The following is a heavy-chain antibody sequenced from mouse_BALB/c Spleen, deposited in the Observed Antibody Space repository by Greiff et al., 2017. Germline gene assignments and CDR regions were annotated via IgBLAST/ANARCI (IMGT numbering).Heavy chain of an antibody. CDR3: ARSGGSRNFDV. D-gene: IGHD1-1*01. V-gene: IGHV5-17*02. J-gene: IGHJ1*01. CDR2: ISSGSSTI. Sequence: EVKLMESGGGLVQPGGSRKLSCAASGFTFSSFGMHWVRQAPEKGLEWVAYISSGSSTIYYADTVKGRFTISRDNPKNTLFLQMTSLRSEDTAMYYCARSGGSRNFDVWGAGTTVTVSS. CDR1: GFTFSSFG.